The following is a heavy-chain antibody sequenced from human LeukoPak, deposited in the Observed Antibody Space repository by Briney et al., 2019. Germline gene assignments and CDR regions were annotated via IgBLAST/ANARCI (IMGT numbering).Heavy chain of an antibody. CDR3: ARDRSSSHTHYYYYGMDV. J-gene: IGHJ6*02. V-gene: IGHV1-69*13. CDR1: GGTFSSYA. CDR2: IIPIFGTA. D-gene: IGHD6-13*01. Sequence: SVKVSCTASGGTFSSYAISWVRQAPGQGLEWMGGIIPIFGTANYAQKFQGRVTITADESTSTAYMELSSLRSEDTAVYYCARDRSSSHTHYYYYGMDVWGQGTTVTVSS.